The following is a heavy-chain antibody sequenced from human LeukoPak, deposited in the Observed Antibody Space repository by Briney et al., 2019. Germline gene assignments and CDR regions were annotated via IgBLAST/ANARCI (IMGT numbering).Heavy chain of an antibody. J-gene: IGHJ4*02. V-gene: IGHV6-1*01. Sequence: SQTLSLTCAISGDSVSTNSAAWNWIRQSPSRGLEWLGRTYYRSTWYTYYAISVKSRITINPDTSKNQFSLQLNSVTPEDTAVYYCARGSSGWYYFDYWGQGTLVTVSS. CDR2: TYYRSTWYT. D-gene: IGHD6-19*01. CDR1: GDSVSTNSAA. CDR3: ARGSSGWYYFDY.